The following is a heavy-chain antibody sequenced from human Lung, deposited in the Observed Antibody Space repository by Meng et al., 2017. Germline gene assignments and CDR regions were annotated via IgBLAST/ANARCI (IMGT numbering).Heavy chain of an antibody. J-gene: IGHJ4*02. Sequence: QVQSEQSGAEVKKPGSSGKVACKTSGGSFSTHTFSWVRQAPGQGLEWMGGLIAVFDKTKAAPRFQDRVTFTADESTSTAYMELSSLTFDDTAVYFCARGRRNEPLFDYWGQGTLVTVSS. V-gene: IGHV1-69*13. CDR1: GGSFSTHT. D-gene: IGHD1-14*01. CDR3: ARGRRNEPLFDY. CDR2: LIAVFDKT.